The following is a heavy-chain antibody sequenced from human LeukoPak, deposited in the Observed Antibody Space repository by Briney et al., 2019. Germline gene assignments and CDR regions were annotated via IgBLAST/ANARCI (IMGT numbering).Heavy chain of an antibody. V-gene: IGHV3-9*01. CDR2: ISWNSGSI. Sequence: GRSLRLYCAAAGFTCEGYAMHWVRQAPRKGQEWVSGISWNSGSIGYADSVKGRFTISRDNAKNSLYLQMNSLRAEDTALYYCARPGREAGYFDYWGQGTLVTVSS. D-gene: IGHD1-26*01. CDR3: ARPGREAGYFDY. J-gene: IGHJ4*02. CDR1: GFTCEGYA.